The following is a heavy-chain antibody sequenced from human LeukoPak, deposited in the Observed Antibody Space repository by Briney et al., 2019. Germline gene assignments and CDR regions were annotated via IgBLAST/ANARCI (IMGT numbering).Heavy chain of an antibody. V-gene: IGHV4-34*01. CDR2: VTHDGRI. Sequence: SETLSLTCAVYGGSFSGSYWNWIRQPPGKGLQWIGEVTHDGRINYNPSLRGRVTISVDTSMNQFSLRLTSVTAAVTAVYYCATIYGDFSDFDSWAQGTLVTVSS. CDR1: GGSFSGSY. CDR3: ATIYGDFSDFDS. D-gene: IGHD4-17*01. J-gene: IGHJ4*02.